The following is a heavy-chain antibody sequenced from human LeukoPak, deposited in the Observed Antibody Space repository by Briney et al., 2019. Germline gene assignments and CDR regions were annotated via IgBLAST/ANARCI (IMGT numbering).Heavy chain of an antibody. CDR1: GGSISSYY. CDR3: ARRTSGSYYAY. V-gene: IGHV4-59*08. Sequence: SETLSLTCTVSGGSISSYYWSWIRQPPGKGLEWIGYIYYSGSTNYNPSLKSRVTISVDTSKNQFSLKLSSVTAADTAVYYCARRTSGSYYAYWGQGILVTVSS. D-gene: IGHD3-10*01. J-gene: IGHJ4*02. CDR2: IYYSGST.